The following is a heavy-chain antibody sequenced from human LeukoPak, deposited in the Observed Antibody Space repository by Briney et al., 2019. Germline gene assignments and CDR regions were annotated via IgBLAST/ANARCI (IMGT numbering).Heavy chain of an antibody. CDR2: IDHSGST. CDR3: ARGIAAAGPPDY. CDR1: GGPFSGYY. J-gene: IGHJ4*02. Sequence: SEILSLTCAVSGGPFSGYYWSWIRQPPGKGLEWIGEIDHSGSTNYNPSLKSRVTISVDTSKNHFSLKLSSVTAADTAVYYCARGIAAAGPPDYWGQGTLVTVSS. V-gene: IGHV4-34*01. D-gene: IGHD6-13*01.